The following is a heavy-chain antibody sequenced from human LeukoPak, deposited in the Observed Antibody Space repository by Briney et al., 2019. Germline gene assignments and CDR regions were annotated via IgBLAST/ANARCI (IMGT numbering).Heavy chain of an antibody. J-gene: IGHJ4*02. CDR1: GFTFSSNY. CDR2: IYSSGST. V-gene: IGHV3-66*01. CDR3: ARDRAAGNWGYDY. D-gene: IGHD6-13*01. Sequence: PGGSLRLSCAASGFTFSSNYMSWVRQAPGKGLGWVSVIYSSGSTYYADSVKGRFTISRDNSKNTLYLQMNSLRAEDTAVYYCARDRAAGNWGYDYWGQGTLVTVSS.